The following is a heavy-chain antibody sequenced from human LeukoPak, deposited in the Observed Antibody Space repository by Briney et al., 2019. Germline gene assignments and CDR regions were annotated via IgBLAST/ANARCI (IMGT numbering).Heavy chain of an antibody. CDR3: TRGSIAYYYMDV. V-gene: IGHV4-39*07. CDR1: GGSMSSSNYY. Sequence: SETLSLTCIVSGGSMSSSNYYWGWIRQPPGKGLEWIGSISYSGSTYYNPSLESRVIISVDTSKNQFSLKLSSVTAADTAVYYCTRGSIAYYYMDVWGKGTTVTISS. J-gene: IGHJ6*03. D-gene: IGHD3-22*01. CDR2: ISYSGST.